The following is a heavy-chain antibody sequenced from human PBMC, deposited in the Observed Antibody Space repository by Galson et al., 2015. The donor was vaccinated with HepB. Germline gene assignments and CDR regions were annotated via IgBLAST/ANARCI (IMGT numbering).Heavy chain of an antibody. J-gene: IGHJ4*02. Sequence: SLRLSCAASGFTFGDYAMSWFRQAPGKGLEWVGFIRSKAYGGTTEYAASVKGRFTISRDDSKSIAYLQMNSLRTEDTAVYYCTRDPGSNYYDPSPLDYWGQGTLVTVSS. CDR1: GFTFGDYA. CDR3: TRDPGSNYYDPSPLDY. D-gene: IGHD3-22*01. CDR2: IRSKAYGGTT. V-gene: IGHV3-49*03.